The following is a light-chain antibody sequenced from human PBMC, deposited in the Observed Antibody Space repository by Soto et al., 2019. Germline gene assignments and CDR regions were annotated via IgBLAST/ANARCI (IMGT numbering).Light chain of an antibody. J-gene: IGKJ1*01. CDR3: QQPYSSPWT. CDR2: AAS. CDR1: QNINNN. V-gene: IGKV1-39*01. Sequence: DIQMTQSPSSLSASVGDRVTITCRASQNINNNLNWYQQRPGKAPNLLIYAASSLQSGVPSRFSGSGSGAAFTLTISSLQPEDFATYFCQQPYSSPWTFGQGSNVEIK.